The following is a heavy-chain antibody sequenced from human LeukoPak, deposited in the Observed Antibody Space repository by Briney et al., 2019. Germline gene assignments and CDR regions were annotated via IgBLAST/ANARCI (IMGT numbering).Heavy chain of an antibody. J-gene: IGHJ3*02. CDR2: IHYSGST. Sequence: SETLSLTCTVSGGSISSRSYYWGWIRQPPGKGLEWIGSIHYSGSTYYNPSLKSRLTISVDTSKNQFSLKLSSVTAADTAVYYCARLYCSGGSCYGAFDIWAKGQWSPSLQ. D-gene: IGHD2-15*01. V-gene: IGHV4-39*01. CDR3: ARLYCSGGSCYGAFDI. CDR1: GGSISSRSYY.